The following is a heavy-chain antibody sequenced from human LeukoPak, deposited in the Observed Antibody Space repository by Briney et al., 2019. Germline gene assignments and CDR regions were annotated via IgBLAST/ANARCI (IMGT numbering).Heavy chain of an antibody. CDR1: GFTFSDYY. V-gene: IGHV3-11*01. Sequence: GGSLRLSCAASGFTFSDYYMSWIRQAPGKGLEWVSYISSIGSTIYYADSVKGRFTISRDNAKNSLYLQMNSLRAEDTAVYYCARDSDSSGYSYYYYGMDVWGQGTTVTVSS. D-gene: IGHD3-22*01. CDR3: ARDSDSSGYSYYYYGMDV. CDR2: ISSIGSTI. J-gene: IGHJ6*02.